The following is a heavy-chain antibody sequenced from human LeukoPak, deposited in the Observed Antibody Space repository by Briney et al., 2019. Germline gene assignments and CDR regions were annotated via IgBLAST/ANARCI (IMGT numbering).Heavy chain of an antibody. CDR2: ISAYNGNT. V-gene: IGHV1-18*01. J-gene: IGHJ4*02. CDR1: GYTFTSYG. CDR3: ARDCSGGSCYDGFDY. D-gene: IGHD2-15*01. Sequence: PGASVKVSCKASGYTFTSYGISWVRQAPGQGLEWMGWISAYNGNTNYAQKLQGRVTMTTDTSTSTAYMELRSLRSDDTAVYYCARDCSGGSCYDGFDYWGQGTLVTVSS.